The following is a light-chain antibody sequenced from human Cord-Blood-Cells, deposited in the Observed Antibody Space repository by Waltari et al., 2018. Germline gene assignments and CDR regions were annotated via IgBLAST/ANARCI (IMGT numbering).Light chain of an antibody. V-gene: IGLV2-14*01. CDR2: EVS. Sequence: SALTPPAPVSRSPRQSITLPRTGTTRDVGASPYVTWYQQHPGKAPKLMIYEVSNRPSGVSNRFSGSKSGNTASLTISGLQAEDEADYYCSSYTSSSTVVFGGGTKLTVL. CDR3: SSYTSSSTVV. CDR1: TRDVGASPY. J-gene: IGLJ2*01.